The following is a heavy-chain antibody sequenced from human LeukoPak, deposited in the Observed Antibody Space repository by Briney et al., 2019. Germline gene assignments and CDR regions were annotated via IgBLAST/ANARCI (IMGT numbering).Heavy chain of an antibody. V-gene: IGHV4-34*01. Sequence: SETLSLTCAVYGGSFSGYYWSWIRQPPGEGLEWIGEINHSGSTNYNPSLKSRVTISVDTSKNQFSLKLSSVTAADTAVYYCARANYYYYYMDVWGKGTTVTVSS. CDR1: GGSFSGYY. CDR3: ARANYYYYYMDV. CDR2: INHSGST. J-gene: IGHJ6*03.